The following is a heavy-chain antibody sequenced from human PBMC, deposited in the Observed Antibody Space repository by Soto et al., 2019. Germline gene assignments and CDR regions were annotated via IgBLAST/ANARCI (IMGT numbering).Heavy chain of an antibody. D-gene: IGHD4-17*01. CDR1: GYTFTSYY. V-gene: IGHV1-46*01. CDR2: INPSGGST. CDR3: ARDSYGDYVRRSAGSYYYYYYMDV. J-gene: IGHJ6*03. Sequence: ASVKVSCKASGYTFTSYYMHWVRQAPGQGLEWMGIINPSGGSTSYAQKFQGRVTMTRDTSTSTVYMELSSLRSEDTAVYYCARDSYGDYVRRSAGSYYYYYYMDVWGKGTTVTVSS.